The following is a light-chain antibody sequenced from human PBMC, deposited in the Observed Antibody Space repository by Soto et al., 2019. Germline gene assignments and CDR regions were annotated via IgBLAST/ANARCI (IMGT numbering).Light chain of an antibody. CDR1: QSVRGNY. CDR3: QQFGMSSFT. J-gene: IGKJ3*01. V-gene: IGKV3-20*01. Sequence: EVVLTQSPGTLSLSPGESATLSCRASQSVRGNYFAWYQQRPGQAPRLLVYGPSVRAAGIPDRFRGSGSRTDFNLTINRVEPEDFAVYYCQQFGMSSFTFGPGTTLDIK. CDR2: GPS.